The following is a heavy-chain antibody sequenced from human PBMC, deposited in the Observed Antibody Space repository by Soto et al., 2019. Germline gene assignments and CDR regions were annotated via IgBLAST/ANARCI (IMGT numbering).Heavy chain of an antibody. CDR3: AKASGDQWLLPLFDS. Sequence: GGSLRLSCVGSGFIFSSYGMSWVRQAPGKGLEWVSTITNNGDSTYYADSVKGRFTVSRDLSTLYLQMNSLRAEDTAVYYCAKASGDQWLLPLFDSWGQGTLVTVSS. V-gene: IGHV3-23*01. CDR1: GFIFSSYG. D-gene: IGHD3-22*01. CDR2: ITNNGDST. J-gene: IGHJ4*02.